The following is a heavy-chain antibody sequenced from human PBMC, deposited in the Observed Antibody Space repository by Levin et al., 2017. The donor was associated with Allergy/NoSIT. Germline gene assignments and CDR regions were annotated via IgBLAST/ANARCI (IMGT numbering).Heavy chain of an antibody. Sequence: GGSLRLSCAASGFTFSSYAMHWVRQAPGKGLEWVAVISYDGSNKYYADSVKGRFTISRDNSKNTLYLQMNSLRAEDTAVYYCARDLGDFWSGYPKTPLYGMDVWGQGTTVTVSS. CDR1: GFTFSSYA. CDR3: ARDLGDFWSGYPKTPLYGMDV. V-gene: IGHV3-30-3*01. J-gene: IGHJ6*02. D-gene: IGHD3-3*01. CDR2: ISYDGSNK.